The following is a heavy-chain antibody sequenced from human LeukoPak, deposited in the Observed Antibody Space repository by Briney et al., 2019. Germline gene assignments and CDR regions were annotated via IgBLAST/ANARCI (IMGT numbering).Heavy chain of an antibody. V-gene: IGHV1-69*06. CDR1: GGTFSSYA. D-gene: IGHD3-22*01. Sequence: SVKVSCKASGGTFSSYAIGWVRQAPGQGLEWMGGSIPIFGTANYAQKFQGRVTITADKSTSTAYMELSSLRSEDTAVYYCARDSVASGITMIVVPPPGYYFDYWGQGTLVTVSS. J-gene: IGHJ4*02. CDR2: SIPIFGTA. CDR3: ARDSVASGITMIVVPPPGYYFDY.